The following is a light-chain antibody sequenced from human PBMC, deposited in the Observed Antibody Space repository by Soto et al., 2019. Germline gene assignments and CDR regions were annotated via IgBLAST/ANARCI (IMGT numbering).Light chain of an antibody. CDR3: QKTYKNYWT. CDR2: GES. V-gene: IGKV1-39*01. J-gene: IGKJ3*01. Sequence: DLQXTHPPPGLPAHVGYRLSSTCRASHSIELYLNWYKKKNGKEXKXXXYGESNLKSGVPSRLIGSGYEKDFYINISRMQPEDFDTYYCQKTYKNYWTFGAGTQVDI. CDR1: HSIELY.